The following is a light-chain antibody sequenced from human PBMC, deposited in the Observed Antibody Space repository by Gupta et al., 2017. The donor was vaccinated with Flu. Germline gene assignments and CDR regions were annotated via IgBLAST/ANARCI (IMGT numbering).Light chain of an antibody. Sequence: GDRVTLTCRASQSIRSYLNWYQQKPRKAPKLLIYAASSLQSGVPSRFSGSGSGTDFPLTISSLQPEDFTTYYCQQSYSTPLTFGGGTKVEIK. J-gene: IGKJ4*01. CDR2: AAS. CDR3: QQSYSTPLT. CDR1: QSIRSY. V-gene: IGKV1-39*01.